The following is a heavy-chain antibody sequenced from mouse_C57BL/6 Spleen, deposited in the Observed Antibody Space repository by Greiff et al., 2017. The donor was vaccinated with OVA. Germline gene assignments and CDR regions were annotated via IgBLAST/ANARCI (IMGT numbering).Heavy chain of an antibody. V-gene: IGHV1-52*01. D-gene: IGHD1-1*01. CDR1: GYTFTSYW. CDR2: IDPSDSET. Sequence: QVQLQQPGAELVRPGSSVKLSCKASGYTFTSYWMHWVKQRPIQGLEWIGNIDPSDSETHYNQKFKDKATLTVDKSSSTAYMQLSSLTSEDSAVYYGARGHYYGSSFPGYFDYWGQGTTLTVSS. CDR3: ARGHYYGSSFPGYFDY. J-gene: IGHJ2*01.